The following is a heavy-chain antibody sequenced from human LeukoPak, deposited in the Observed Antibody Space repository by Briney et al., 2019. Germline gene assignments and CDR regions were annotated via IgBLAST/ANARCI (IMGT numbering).Heavy chain of an antibody. J-gene: IGHJ4*02. Sequence: VSVKLSCKAAGYTFTGYYMHWVRQAPGQGHEWMAWINPNSGGTNYAQKFQGRVTMTRDTSISTAYMELSRLRSDDTAVYYCAGAGILYYGSGCYYNGWGQGTLVSVSS. CDR3: AGAGILYYGSGCYYNG. V-gene: IGHV1-2*02. CDR2: INPNSGGT. D-gene: IGHD3-10*01. CDR1: GYTFTGYY.